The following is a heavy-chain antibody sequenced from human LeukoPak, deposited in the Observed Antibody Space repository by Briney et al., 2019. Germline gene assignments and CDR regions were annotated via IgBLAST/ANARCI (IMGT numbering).Heavy chain of an antibody. CDR1: GFTFSSYS. J-gene: IGHJ5*01. CDR3: ARDSVYAFDS. CDR2: ISSSSSTI. V-gene: IGHV3-48*01. Sequence: GGSLRLSCAASGFTFSSYSMNWVRQAPGKGLEWVSYISSSSSTIFYTDSVKGRFPISRDNAKNSLYLQMNSLSAEDTAVYYCARDSVYAFDSWGQGTLVTVSS. D-gene: IGHD2-8*01.